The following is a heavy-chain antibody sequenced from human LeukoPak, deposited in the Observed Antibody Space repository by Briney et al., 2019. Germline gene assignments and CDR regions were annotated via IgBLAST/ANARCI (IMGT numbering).Heavy chain of an antibody. Sequence: PGGSLRLSCAASGFTFSSYAMSWVRQAPGKGLEWVSAVSGGGDSIYYADSVKGRFTISRDNSKNTLYLQMNSLRAEDPAVYYCTTHRGEWVLDSWGQGTLVTVSS. D-gene: IGHD3-16*01. CDR3: TTHRGEWVLDS. J-gene: IGHJ4*02. V-gene: IGHV3-23*01. CDR2: VSGGGDSI. CDR1: GFTFSSYA.